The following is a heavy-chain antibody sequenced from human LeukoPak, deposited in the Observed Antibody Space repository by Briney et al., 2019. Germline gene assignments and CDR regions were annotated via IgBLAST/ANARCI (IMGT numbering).Heavy chain of an antibody. CDR2: IHTSGST. CDR3: ASDDCSSNSCYNDY. Sequence: PSQTLSLTCTVSGGSISSGSYYWSWIRQPAGRGLEWLGRIHTSGSTNYNTSLKSRVTISVDTSKNQFSLKLSYVTAADTAVYYCASDDCSSNSCYNDYWGQGTLVTVSS. V-gene: IGHV4-61*02. D-gene: IGHD2-2*02. J-gene: IGHJ4*02. CDR1: GGSISSGSYY.